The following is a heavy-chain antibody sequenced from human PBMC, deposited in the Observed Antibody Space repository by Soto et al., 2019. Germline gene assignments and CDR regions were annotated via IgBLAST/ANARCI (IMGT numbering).Heavy chain of an antibody. CDR1: GFTFGNSW. Sequence: GGSLRLSCAASGFTFGNSWMHWVRQAPGEGLEWVSRMNSDGSSTDYADSVKGRFTVSRDNAKNTLYLQMNSLRAEDTAVYYCATAEVDYWGPGTLVTVSS. CDR3: ATAEVDY. J-gene: IGHJ4*02. CDR2: MNSDGSST. V-gene: IGHV3-74*01.